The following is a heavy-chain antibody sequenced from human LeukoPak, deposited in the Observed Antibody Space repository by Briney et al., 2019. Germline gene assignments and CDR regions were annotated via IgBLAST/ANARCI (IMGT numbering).Heavy chain of an antibody. CDR1: GGSISSYY. Sequence: ETLSLTCTVSGGSISSYYWSWVRQAPGKGLEWVSGIHWNGGSAGYAHSVKGRFTISRDNAKNSLYLQMNSLRVEDTAFYYCARRGLWLVEDYWGQGTLVTVSS. J-gene: IGHJ4*02. V-gene: IGHV3-20*04. D-gene: IGHD6-19*01. CDR2: IHWNGGSA. CDR3: ARRGLWLVEDY.